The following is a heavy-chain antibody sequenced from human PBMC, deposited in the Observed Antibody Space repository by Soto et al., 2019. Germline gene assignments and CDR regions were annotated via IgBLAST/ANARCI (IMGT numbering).Heavy chain of an antibody. J-gene: IGHJ6*02. CDR2: ISGSGGST. D-gene: IGHD6-6*01. CDR3: AKDLWVGMGSSSAYYYGMDV. Sequence: RLSCAASGFTFSSYEMNWVRQAPGKGLEWVSAISGSGGSTYYADSVKGRFTISRDNSKNTLYLQMNSLRAEDTAVYYCAKDLWVGMGSSSAYYYGMDVWGQGTTVTVS. CDR1: GFTFSSYE. V-gene: IGHV3-23*01.